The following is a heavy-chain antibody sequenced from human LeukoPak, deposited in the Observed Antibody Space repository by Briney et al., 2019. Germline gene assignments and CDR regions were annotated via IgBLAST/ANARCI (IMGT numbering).Heavy chain of an antibody. D-gene: IGHD1-14*01. CDR3: ARDRTTLIDY. J-gene: IGHJ4*01. CDR1: GLTFSSYG. CDR2: VSGSGGTT. Sequence: GGSLRLSCAASGLTFSSYGMSWVRQAPGKGLEWVSVVSGSGGTTYYADSVRGRFTISRDNSKNTLYLQMNSLRAEGTAVYYCARDRTTLIDYWGQGIQVTVSS. V-gene: IGHV3-23*01.